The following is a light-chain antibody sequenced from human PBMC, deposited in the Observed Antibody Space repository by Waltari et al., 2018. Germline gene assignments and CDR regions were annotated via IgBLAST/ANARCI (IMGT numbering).Light chain of an antibody. V-gene: IGLV2-14*01. CDR3: CSFTSRSTWV. J-gene: IGLJ3*02. CDR1: SSDVGGYNY. Sequence: QSALTQPASVSGSPGQSITISCTGTSSDVGGYNYVSWYQQHPRKVPKLLIFHVSNRPSGVSNRFSGSKSGNTASLTISGLQAEDESDYYCCSFTSRSTWVFGGGTKLTVL. CDR2: HVS.